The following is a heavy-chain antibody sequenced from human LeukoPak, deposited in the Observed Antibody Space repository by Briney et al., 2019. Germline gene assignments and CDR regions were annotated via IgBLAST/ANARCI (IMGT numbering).Heavy chain of an antibody. D-gene: IGHD4-17*01. Sequence: GRSLRLSCVGSGFSFSTYGMHWVRQAPGKGLECVAIISYDGSNKYYADSVKGRFTISRGNSRNMLYLQMNSLRGEDTAVYYCAKDQSDGDYSHWYFDLWGRGTLVTVSS. J-gene: IGHJ2*01. CDR2: ISYDGSNK. CDR3: AKDQSDGDYSHWYFDL. CDR1: GFSFSTYG. V-gene: IGHV3-30*18.